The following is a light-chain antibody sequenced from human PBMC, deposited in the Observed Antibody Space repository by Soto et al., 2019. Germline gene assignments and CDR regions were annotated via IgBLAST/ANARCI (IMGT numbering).Light chain of an antibody. CDR1: QSVSSSY. V-gene: IGKV3-20*01. CDR3: QQYGSSLYT. Sequence: EIVMTQSPASLSVSPGDGATLSCRASQSVSSSYLAWYQQKPGQAPRLLIYGASSRATGIPDRFSGSGSGTDFTLTISRLEPEDFAVYYCQQYGSSLYTFGQGTKLEIK. J-gene: IGKJ2*01. CDR2: GAS.